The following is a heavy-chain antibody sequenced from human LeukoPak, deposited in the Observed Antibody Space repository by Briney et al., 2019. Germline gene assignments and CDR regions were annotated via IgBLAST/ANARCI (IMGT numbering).Heavy chain of an antibody. CDR1: GYTFTGYY. J-gene: IGHJ4*02. CDR3: ARRYDYGDFLLGN. D-gene: IGHD4-17*01. Sequence: GASVKVSCKASGYTFTGYYMHWVRQAPGQGLEWMGRTNPNSGGTNYAQKFQGRVTMTRDTSISTAYMELSRLRSDDTAVYYCARRYDYGDFLLGNWGQGTLVTVSS. V-gene: IGHV1-2*06. CDR2: TNPNSGGT.